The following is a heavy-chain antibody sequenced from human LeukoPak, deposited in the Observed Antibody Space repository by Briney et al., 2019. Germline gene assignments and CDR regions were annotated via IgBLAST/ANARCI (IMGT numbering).Heavy chain of an antibody. CDR2: ISSNGGST. CDR1: GFTFSNYA. V-gene: IGHV3-64*01. D-gene: IGHD6-19*01. Sequence: GGSLRLSCAASGFTFSNYAMHWVRQAPGKGLEFVSAISSNGGSTYYANSVKCRFTISRDNSKHTLYLQMGSLSSEDLAVYYCARGPLVRTSGWSSQDYWGQGTLVTVPS. J-gene: IGHJ4*02. CDR3: ARGPLVRTSGWSSQDY.